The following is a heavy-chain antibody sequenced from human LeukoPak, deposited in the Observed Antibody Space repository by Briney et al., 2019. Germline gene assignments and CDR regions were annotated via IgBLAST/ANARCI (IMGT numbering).Heavy chain of an antibody. CDR3: TRYNSDHFDY. CDR2: IGYDGSRA. CDR1: GFTFGGYG. Sequence: GGSLRLSCAGSGFTFGGYGMHGFRQTPGKGLEWVAVIGYDGSRAFYADSVKGRFTISRDNSKNTMSVQMDDLRAEDTAVYYCTRYNSDHFDYWGQGTLVTVSS. D-gene: IGHD6-19*01. J-gene: IGHJ4*02. V-gene: IGHV3-33*01.